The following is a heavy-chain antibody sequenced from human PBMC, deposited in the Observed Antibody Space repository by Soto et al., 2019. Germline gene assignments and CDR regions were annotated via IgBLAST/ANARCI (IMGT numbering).Heavy chain of an antibody. Sequence: GGSLRLSCAASGFTFSSYAMHWVRQAPGKGLEWVAVISYDGSNKYYADSVKGRFTISRDNSKNTLYLQMNSLRAEDTAVYYCARGPGPWGQGTLVTVSS. V-gene: IGHV3-30-3*01. CDR1: GFTFSSYA. CDR2: ISYDGSNK. J-gene: IGHJ5*02. CDR3: ARGPGP.